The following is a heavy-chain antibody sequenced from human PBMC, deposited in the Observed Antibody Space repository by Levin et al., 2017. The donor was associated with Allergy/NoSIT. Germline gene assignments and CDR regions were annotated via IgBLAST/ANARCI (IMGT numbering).Heavy chain of an antibody. CDR3: ARVITAIYDSSGLGPLVWFDP. CDR1: GYSISSGYY. CDR2: IYHSGST. V-gene: IGHV4-38-2*01. Sequence: SETLSLTCAVSGYSISSGYYWGWIRQPPGKGLEWIGSIYHSGSTYYNPSLKSRVTISVDTSKNQFSLKLSSVTAADTAVYYCARVITAIYDSSGLGPLVWFDPWGQGTLVTVSS. D-gene: IGHD3-22*01. J-gene: IGHJ5*02.